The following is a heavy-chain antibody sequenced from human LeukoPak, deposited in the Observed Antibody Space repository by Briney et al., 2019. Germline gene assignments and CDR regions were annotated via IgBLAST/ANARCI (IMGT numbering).Heavy chain of an antibody. CDR3: ARDFDWLFEGFDY. CDR2: IYYSGST. D-gene: IGHD3-9*01. J-gene: IGHJ4*02. CDR1: GGSIGNYY. V-gene: IGHV4-59*12. Sequence: PSETLSLTCTVSGGSIGNYYWSWIRQPPGKGLEWIGYIYYSGSTNYNPSLKSRVTMSVDTSKNQFSLKLSSVTAADTAVYYCARDFDWLFEGFDYWGQGTLVTVSS.